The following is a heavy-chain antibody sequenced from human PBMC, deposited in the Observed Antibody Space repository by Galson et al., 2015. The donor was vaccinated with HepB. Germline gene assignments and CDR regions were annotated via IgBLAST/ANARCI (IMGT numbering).Heavy chain of an antibody. Sequence: SVKVSCKVSGYTLTELSMHWVRQAPGKGLEWMGGFDPEDGETIYAQKFQGRVTMTEDTSTDTAYMELSSLRSEDTAVYYCATETAAYCGGDCYPRSKGYFDLWGRGTLVTVFS. CDR1: GYTLTELS. D-gene: IGHD2-21*02. CDR2: FDPEDGET. J-gene: IGHJ2*01. CDR3: ATETAAYCGGDCYPRSKGYFDL. V-gene: IGHV1-24*01.